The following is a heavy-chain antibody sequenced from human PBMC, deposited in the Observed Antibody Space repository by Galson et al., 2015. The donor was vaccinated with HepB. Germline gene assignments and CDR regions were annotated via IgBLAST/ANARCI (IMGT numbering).Heavy chain of an antibody. J-gene: IGHJ3*02. CDR2: ISSSSSYI. CDR3: ARVMAYCGGDCPAAFDI. CDR1: GFTFSSYS. V-gene: IGHV3-21*01. D-gene: IGHD2-21*02. Sequence: SLRLSCAASGFTFSSYSMNWVRQAPGKGLEWVSSISSSSSYIYYADSVKGRFTISRDNAKNSLYLQMNSLRAEDTAVYYCARVMAYCGGDCPAAFDIWGQGTMVTVSS.